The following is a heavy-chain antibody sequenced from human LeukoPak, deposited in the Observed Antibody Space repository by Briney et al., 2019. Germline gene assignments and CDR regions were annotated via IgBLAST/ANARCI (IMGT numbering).Heavy chain of an antibody. D-gene: IGHD6-19*01. CDR3: ATKIAVAGTVGRWDTDY. CDR2: IIPIFGTA. CDR1: GGTFSSYA. Sequence: SVKVSCKASGGTFSSYAISWVRQAPGQGLEWMGGIIPIFGTANYAQKFQGRVTITTDESTSTAYMELSSLRSEDTAVYYCATKIAVAGTVGRWDTDYWGQGTLVTVSS. V-gene: IGHV1-69*05. J-gene: IGHJ4*02.